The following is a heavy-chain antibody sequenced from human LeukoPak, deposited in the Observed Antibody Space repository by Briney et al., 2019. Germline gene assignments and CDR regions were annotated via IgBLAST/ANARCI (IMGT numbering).Heavy chain of an antibody. CDR3: ARGGAVAVDY. CDR2: ISSSGSYV. CDR1: GFTFSDYS. Sequence: GGSLRLSCAASGFTFSDYSMNWVRQAPGKGLEWVSSISSSGSYVYYTDSVKGRFTISRDNAKNSLYLQMNSLRAEDTAVYYCARGGAVAVDYWGQGTLVTVPS. V-gene: IGHV3-21*01. D-gene: IGHD6-19*01. J-gene: IGHJ4*02.